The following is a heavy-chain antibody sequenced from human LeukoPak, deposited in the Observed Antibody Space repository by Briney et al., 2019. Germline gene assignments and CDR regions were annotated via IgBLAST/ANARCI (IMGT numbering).Heavy chain of an antibody. CDR1: GFTFDDYA. D-gene: IGHD6-13*01. CDR2: ISWNSGSI. V-gene: IGHV3-9*01. CDR3: AKDRSAAAAGTLDY. J-gene: IGHJ4*02. Sequence: SLRLSCAASGFTFDDYAMHWVRQAPGKGLEWVSGISWNSGSIGYADSVKGRFTISRDNAKNSLYLQMNSLRAEDTALYYCAKDRSAAAAGTLDYWGQGTLVTVSS.